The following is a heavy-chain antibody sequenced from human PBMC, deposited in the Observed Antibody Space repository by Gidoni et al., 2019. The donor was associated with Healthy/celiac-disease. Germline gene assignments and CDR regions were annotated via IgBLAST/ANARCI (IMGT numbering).Heavy chain of an antibody. CDR1: GYTFTSYY. J-gene: IGHJ3*02. CDR2: INPSGGST. CDR3: ARGAGYYDSSEYAFDI. Sequence: QVQLVQSGAEVKKPGASVKVSCKASGYTFTSYYMHWVRQAPGQGLEWMGIINPSGGSTSYAQKFQGRVTMTRDTSTSTVYMELSSLRSEDTAVYYCARGAGYYDSSEYAFDIWGQGTMVTVSS. V-gene: IGHV1-46*03. D-gene: IGHD3-22*01.